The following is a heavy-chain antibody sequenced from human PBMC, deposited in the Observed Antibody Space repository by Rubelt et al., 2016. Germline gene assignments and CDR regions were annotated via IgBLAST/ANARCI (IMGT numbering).Heavy chain of an antibody. CDR3: ATGGDFGVVIPNWFDP. D-gene: IGHD3-3*01. V-gene: IGHV1-69*01. CDR1: GGTFSSYA. Sequence: QVQLVQSGAEVKKPGSSVKVSCKASGGTFSSYAISWVRQAPGPGLEWMGWIIPIFGTANYAQKFQGRVTMTADASTSTAYMELGSLRSEETAVYYCATGGDFGVVIPNWFDPWGQGTLVTVSS. J-gene: IGHJ5*02. CDR2: IIPIFGTA.